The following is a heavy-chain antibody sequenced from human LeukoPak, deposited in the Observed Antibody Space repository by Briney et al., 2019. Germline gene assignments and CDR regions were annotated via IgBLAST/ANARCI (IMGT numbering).Heavy chain of an antibody. Sequence: GASVTVTCKSSGYTFSGYYMHSVRQAPGQGLEWMGWINPNSGGTKYVQKFQGRVTITRDTSISPEYMELSNLRSDDTAVYYVSCGSLASYFDLWGRGTLVTVSS. D-gene: IGHD3-16*01. J-gene: IGHJ4*02. CDR3: SCGSLASYFDL. CDR1: GYTFSGYY. V-gene: IGHV1-2*02. CDR2: INPNSGGT.